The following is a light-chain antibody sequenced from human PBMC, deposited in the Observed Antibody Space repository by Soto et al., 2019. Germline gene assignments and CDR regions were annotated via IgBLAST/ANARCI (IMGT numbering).Light chain of an antibody. Sequence: EIVLTQSPATLSLSPGERATLSCRASQSVSRYLAWYQHKPGQAPRLLIYDASIRATGVPAKFIGSGSGTDFNLTISSLGTEDFAVYFCQQRQTWLTFGGGTKVEIK. CDR2: DAS. J-gene: IGKJ4*01. CDR3: QQRQTWLT. CDR1: QSVSRY. V-gene: IGKV3-11*01.